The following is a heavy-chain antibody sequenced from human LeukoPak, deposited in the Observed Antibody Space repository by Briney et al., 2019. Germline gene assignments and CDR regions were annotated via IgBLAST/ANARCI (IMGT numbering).Heavy chain of an antibody. V-gene: IGHV4-59*12. CDR1: GGPISNYY. Sequence: KPSETLSLTCTVSGGPISNYYYSWIRQPPGKGLEWIGYIYYSGSTSSNPSLKSRVTISMDTSKNQFSLKMNSVTAADTAVYYCARVTAGTTHYYYGMDVWGQGTTVTVSS. CDR3: ARVTAGTTHYYYGMDV. D-gene: IGHD6-13*01. CDR2: IYYSGST. J-gene: IGHJ6*02.